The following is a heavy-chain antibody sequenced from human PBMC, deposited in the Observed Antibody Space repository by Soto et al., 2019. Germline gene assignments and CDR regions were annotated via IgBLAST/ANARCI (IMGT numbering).Heavy chain of an antibody. CDR2: INHSGST. CDR3: AMEVDTAMAAGWFDP. CDR1: GGSFSGYY. J-gene: IGHJ5*02. Sequence: QVQLQQWGAGLLKPSETLSLTCAVYGGSFSGYYWSWIRQPPGKGLEGIGEINHSGSTNYNPSLKSRVTISVDTYKKQFSLKLSSVTGADTAVYYCAMEVDTAMAAGWFDPWGQGNLVTVSS. V-gene: IGHV4-34*01. D-gene: IGHD5-18*01.